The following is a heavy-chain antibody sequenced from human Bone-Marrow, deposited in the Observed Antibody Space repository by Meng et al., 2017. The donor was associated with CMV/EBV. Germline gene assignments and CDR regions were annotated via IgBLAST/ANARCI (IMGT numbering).Heavy chain of an antibody. J-gene: IGHJ4*02. CDR3: ARVPYDFWSGYYGLD. CDR2: MNPNSGNT. CDR1: GYTFTSYD. Sequence: ASVKVSCKASGYTFTSYDINWVRQATGQGLEEMGWMNPNSGNTGYAQKFQGRVTMTRNTSISTAYMELSSLRSEDTAGYYCARVPYDFWSGYYGLDWGQGTLVTVSS. V-gene: IGHV1-8*01. D-gene: IGHD3-3*01.